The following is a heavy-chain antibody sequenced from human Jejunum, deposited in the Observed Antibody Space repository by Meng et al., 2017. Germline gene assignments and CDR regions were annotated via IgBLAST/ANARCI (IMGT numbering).Heavy chain of an antibody. CDR2: INPVGFT. V-gene: IGHV4-34*02. CDR1: GGSFSGFY. Sequence: QVQLQQWGAGLVKPSVTLSLTCAVSGGSFSGFYWNWIRQSPEKGLEWIGEINPVGFTNYNPSLKSRVTISLDTSNNQFSLKLKSVTAADTAVYYCAHGVLESGDGRYFDRWGQGTLVTVSS. J-gene: IGHJ4*02. D-gene: IGHD1-26*01. CDR3: AHGVLESGDGRYFDR.